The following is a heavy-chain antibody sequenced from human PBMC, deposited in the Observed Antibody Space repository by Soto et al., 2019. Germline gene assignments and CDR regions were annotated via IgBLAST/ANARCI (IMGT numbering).Heavy chain of an antibody. CDR1: GYTFTSYA. D-gene: IGHD3-22*01. J-gene: IGHJ4*02. CDR3: ARALNYYDSSGYSGYKY. V-gene: IGHV1-3*01. CDR2: INAGNGNT. Sequence: WASVKVSCKASGYTFTSYAMHWVRQAPGQRLEWMGWINAGNGNTKYSQKFQGRVTITRDTSASTAYMELSSLRSEDTAVYYCARALNYYDSSGYSGYKYRGQGTLVTVSS.